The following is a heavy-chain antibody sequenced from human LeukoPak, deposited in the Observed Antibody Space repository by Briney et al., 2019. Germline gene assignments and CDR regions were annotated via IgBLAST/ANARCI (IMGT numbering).Heavy chain of an antibody. V-gene: IGHV4-59*01. CDR2: IHYSGST. CDR1: GASITSYY. D-gene: IGHD2-15*01. CDR3: ARGGLVVVVAATPSTTPGLLHWLDP. J-gene: IGHJ5*02. Sequence: SETLSLTCTVSGASITSYYWTWIRQPPGKGLEWIGYIHYSGSTNYNPSLKSRVTISVDTSKNQFSLKLRSVTAADTAVYYCARGGLVVVVAATPSTTPGLLHWLDPWGQGTLVSVSS.